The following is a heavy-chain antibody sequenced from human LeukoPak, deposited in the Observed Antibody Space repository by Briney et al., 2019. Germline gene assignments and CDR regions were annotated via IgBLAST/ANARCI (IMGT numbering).Heavy chain of an antibody. V-gene: IGHV3-30*02. CDR1: GFTFSSYG. CDR3: AKAGYCSGGSCYDWFDP. Sequence: GGSLRLSCAASGFTFSSYGMHWVRQAPGKGLEWVAFIRYDGSNKYYADSVKGRFTISRDNSKNTLYLQMNSLRAEDTAVYYCAKAGYCSGGSCYDWFDPWGQGTLVTVSS. CDR2: IRYDGSNK. D-gene: IGHD2-15*01. J-gene: IGHJ5*02.